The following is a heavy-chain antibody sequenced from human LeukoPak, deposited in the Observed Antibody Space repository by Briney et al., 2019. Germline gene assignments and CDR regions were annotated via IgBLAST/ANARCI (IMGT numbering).Heavy chain of an antibody. V-gene: IGHV4-61*05. Sequence: SETLSLTCTVSGGSISSSYYYWGWIRQPPGKGLEWIGYIYYSGSTNYNPSLKSRVTISVDTSKNQFSLKLSSVTAADTAVYYCARGVGAHDYWGQGTLVTVSS. CDR3: ARGVGAHDY. D-gene: IGHD1-26*01. J-gene: IGHJ4*02. CDR1: GGSISSSYYY. CDR2: IYYSGST.